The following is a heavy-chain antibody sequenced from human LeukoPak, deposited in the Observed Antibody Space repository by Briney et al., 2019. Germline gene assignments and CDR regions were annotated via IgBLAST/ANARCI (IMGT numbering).Heavy chain of an antibody. D-gene: IGHD2-2*01. Sequence: GGSLRLSCAASGFTFSSHWMSWVRQAPGKGLEWVANIYHSGSEKYYVDSVNGRFTISRDNAKNSLYVQMNSLRAEDTAVYYCARDLRYCSSASCSETGAFDIWGQGTMVTVSS. CDR3: ARDLRYCSSASCSETGAFDI. V-gene: IGHV3-7*01. CDR2: IYHSGSEK. CDR1: GFTFSSHW. J-gene: IGHJ3*02.